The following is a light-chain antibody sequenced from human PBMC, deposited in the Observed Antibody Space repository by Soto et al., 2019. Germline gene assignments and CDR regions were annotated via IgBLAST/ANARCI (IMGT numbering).Light chain of an antibody. J-gene: IGLJ3*02. Sequence: QSALTQPASVSGSPGQSITISCIATSSDFGTYNLFSWYQQHPGKAPKLIIYEGTKRPSGVSSRFSGSKSGNTASLTVSGLQAEDEADYFCCSYASTFSVFGGGTKVTVL. V-gene: IGLV2-23*01. CDR3: CSYASTFSV. CDR2: EGT. CDR1: SSDFGTYNL.